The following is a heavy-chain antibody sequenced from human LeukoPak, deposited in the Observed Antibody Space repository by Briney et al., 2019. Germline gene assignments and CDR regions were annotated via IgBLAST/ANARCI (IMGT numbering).Heavy chain of an antibody. CDR3: ARDIATVVHQD. V-gene: IGHV1-18*01. Sequence: GASVKVSCKTSGYTFTSYGVSWVRQAPGQGLEWMGWVSGYNGKTNYVQRFQGRVTMTTDTSTPTAYMELRNLRSDDTAVYYCARDIATVVHQDWGQGTLVTVSS. CDR2: VSGYNGKT. D-gene: IGHD2-15*01. CDR1: GYTFTSYG. J-gene: IGHJ4*02.